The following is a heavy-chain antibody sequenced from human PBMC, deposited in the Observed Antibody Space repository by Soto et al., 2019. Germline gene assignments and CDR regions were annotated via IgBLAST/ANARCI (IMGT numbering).Heavy chain of an antibody. J-gene: IGHJ6*02. Sequence: SETLSLTCAVSGYSISSGYYWGWIRQPPGKGLEWIGSIYHSGSTYYNPSLKGRVTISVDTSKNQFSLKLSSVTAADTAVYYCARKSPLYYGMDVWGQGTTVTSP. CDR2: IYHSGST. V-gene: IGHV4-38-2*01. CDR3: ARKSPLYYGMDV. CDR1: GYSISSGYY.